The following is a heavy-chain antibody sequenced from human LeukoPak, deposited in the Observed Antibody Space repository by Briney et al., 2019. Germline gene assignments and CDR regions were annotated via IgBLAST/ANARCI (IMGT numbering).Heavy chain of an antibody. CDR1: GFTFSTYD. J-gene: IGHJ4*02. CDR2: IGKSGDT. V-gene: IGHV3-13*04. CDR3: ARGALGFDY. Sequence: PGGSLRLSCAASGFTFSTYDMHWVRHAAGKGLEWVSGIGKSGDTYYAASVKGRFTTSRENAKRSVYLQMNDLRAGDTAVYYCARGALGFDYWGQGTLVTVSS.